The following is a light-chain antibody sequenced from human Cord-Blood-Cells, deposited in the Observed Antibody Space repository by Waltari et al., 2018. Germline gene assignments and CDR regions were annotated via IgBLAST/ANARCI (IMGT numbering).Light chain of an antibody. CDR1: SSDVGGYNY. CDR3: SSYTSSSTRVV. Sequence: QSALTQPASVSGSPGQSITISCTGTSSDVGGYNYVSRYQQHPGKAPKPMIYEVSNRPSGVSNRFSGSKSGNTASLTISGLQAEDEADYYCSSYTSSSTRVVFGGGTKLTVL. V-gene: IGLV2-14*01. J-gene: IGLJ2*01. CDR2: EVS.